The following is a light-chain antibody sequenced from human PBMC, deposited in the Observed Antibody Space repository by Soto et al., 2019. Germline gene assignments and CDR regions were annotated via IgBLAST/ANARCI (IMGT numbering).Light chain of an antibody. CDR1: SSDVGGYNY. V-gene: IGLV2-14*01. CDR3: CSYAGSSLYV. Sequence: QSVLTQPASVSGSPGQSITISCSGASSDVGGYNYVSWYQHHPGKAPKLVIYEVNNRPSGVSDRFSGSKSGNTASLTISGLQAEDEADYYCCSYAGSSLYVFGTGTKVTVL. J-gene: IGLJ1*01. CDR2: EVN.